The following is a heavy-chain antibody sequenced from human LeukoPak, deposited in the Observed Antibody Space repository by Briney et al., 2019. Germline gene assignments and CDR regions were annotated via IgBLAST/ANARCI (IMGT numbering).Heavy chain of an antibody. CDR2: ISAYNGNT. Sequence: ASVKVSCKASGYTFTSYGISWVRQAPGQGLEWMGWISAYNGNTNYAQKLQGRVTMTTDTSTSTAYMELRGLRSDDTAVYYCAREGGPYSSGWYRGGPYDAFDIWGQGTMVTVSS. CDR1: GYTFTSYG. CDR3: AREGGPYSSGWYRGGPYDAFDI. J-gene: IGHJ3*02. V-gene: IGHV1-18*01. D-gene: IGHD6-19*01.